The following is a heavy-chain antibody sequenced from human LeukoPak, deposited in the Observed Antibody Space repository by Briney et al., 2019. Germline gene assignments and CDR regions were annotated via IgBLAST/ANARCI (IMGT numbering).Heavy chain of an antibody. V-gene: IGHV4-34*01. CDR3: ARRGLLIAAAAPVDY. CDR2: INHSGST. Sequence: SETLSLTCAVYGGSFSGYYWSWIRQPPGKGLEWIGEINHSGSTNYNPSLKSRVTISVDTSKNQFSLKLSSVTAADTAVYYCARRGLLIAAAAPVDYWGQGTLVTVSS. D-gene: IGHD6-13*01. CDR1: GGSFSGYY. J-gene: IGHJ4*02.